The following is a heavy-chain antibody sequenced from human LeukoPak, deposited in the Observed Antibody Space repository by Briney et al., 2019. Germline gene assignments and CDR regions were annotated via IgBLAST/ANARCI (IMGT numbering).Heavy chain of an antibody. CDR1: GGSISSYY. CDR3: ARDLRRWGWLPGDSYYYGMDV. V-gene: IGHV4-59*01. CDR2: IYYSGST. D-gene: IGHD3-22*01. Sequence: PSETLSLTCTVSGGSISSYYWSWIRQPPGKGLEWIGYIYYSGSTNYNPSLKSRVTISVDTSKNQFSLKLSSVTAADTAVYYCARDLRRWGWLPGDSYYYGMDVWGQGTTVTVSS. J-gene: IGHJ6*02.